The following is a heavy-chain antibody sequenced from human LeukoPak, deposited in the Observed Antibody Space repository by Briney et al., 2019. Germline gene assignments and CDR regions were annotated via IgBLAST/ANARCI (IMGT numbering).Heavy chain of an antibody. CDR3: ARGDYHYNY. V-gene: IGHV4-61*02. CDR1: RGSISIGSYC. CDR2: IYHSGST. D-gene: IGHD4-17*01. Sequence: SQSLSVTCTVSRGSISIGSYCWSCIRQPARKGMEWIELIYHSGSTHYNTSLKSRVTTSVAKSKNQCSLKLSSVTAADTAVYYRARGDYHYNYWGQRTLVTVSS. J-gene: IGHJ4*02.